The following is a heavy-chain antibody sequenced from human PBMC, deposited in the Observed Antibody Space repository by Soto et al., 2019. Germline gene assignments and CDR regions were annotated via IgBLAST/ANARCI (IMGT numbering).Heavy chain of an antibody. J-gene: IGHJ5*02. CDR2: IYYSGST. CDR1: GGSISSSSYY. CDR3: ARQRPDGARLDP. V-gene: IGHV4-39*01. Sequence: PSEILSLTCTVSGGSISSSSYYWGWIRQPPGKGLEWIGSIYYSGSTYYNPSLKSRVTISVDTSKNQFSLKLSSVTAADTAVYYCARQRPDGARLDPWGQGTLVNVSS. D-gene: IGHD6-6*01.